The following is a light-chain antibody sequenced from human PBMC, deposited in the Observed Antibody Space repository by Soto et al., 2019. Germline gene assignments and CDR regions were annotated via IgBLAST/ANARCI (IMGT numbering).Light chain of an antibody. V-gene: IGLV2-23*01. J-gene: IGLJ1*01. CDR2: EGG. CDR1: SSDVGTYNL. CDR3: CSFAAGNTYV. Sequence: QSVLTQPASMYGFPGQSVALSCTGTSSDVGTYNLVSWYQQHPGKAPKLLISEGGKRPSGVSDRSSGSKSGNTASLTISGLQAEDEADYYCCSFAAGNTYVFGTGTKVTVL.